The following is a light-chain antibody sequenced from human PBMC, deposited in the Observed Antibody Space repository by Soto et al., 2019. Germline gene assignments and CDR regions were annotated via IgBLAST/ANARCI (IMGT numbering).Light chain of an antibody. CDR1: QTVGSNF. J-gene: IGKJ4*01. CDR3: RQYGRALGFA. CDR2: GAS. Sequence: EIVLTQSPGTLSLSPGERATLSCRASQTVGSNFLAWYQEKPGRAPRLLIYGASSRATGIPDRFSGSGYGTDFTLTISSLEPADFAVYYCRQYGRALGFAFGGGTKVEIK. V-gene: IGKV3-20*01.